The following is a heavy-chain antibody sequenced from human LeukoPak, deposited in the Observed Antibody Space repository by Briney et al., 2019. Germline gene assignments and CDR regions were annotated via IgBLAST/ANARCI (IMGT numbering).Heavy chain of an antibody. D-gene: IGHD4-17*01. V-gene: IGHV4-59*01. CDR2: IYYSGST. Sequence: SETLSLTCTVSGGSISNYYWSWIRQPPGKGLEWIGYIYYSGSTNYNPSLKSRVTISVDTSKNQFSLKLSSVTAADTAVYYCARSFSLGTVTTCAFDIWGQGTMVTVSS. CDR3: ARSFSLGTVTTCAFDI. CDR1: GGSISNYY. J-gene: IGHJ3*02.